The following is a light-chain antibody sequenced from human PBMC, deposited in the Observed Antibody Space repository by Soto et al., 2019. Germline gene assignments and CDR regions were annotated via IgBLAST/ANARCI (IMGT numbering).Light chain of an antibody. CDR3: QHYNSYSEA. J-gene: IGKJ1*01. CDR2: KAS. Sequence: DIQMTQSPSTLSGSVGDRVTITCRASQTISSWSAWYQQKPGKAPKLLIYKASTLKSGVPSRFSGSGSGTEFTLTISSLQPDDFATYYCQHYNSYSEAFGQGTKVEPK. CDR1: QTISSW. V-gene: IGKV1-5*03.